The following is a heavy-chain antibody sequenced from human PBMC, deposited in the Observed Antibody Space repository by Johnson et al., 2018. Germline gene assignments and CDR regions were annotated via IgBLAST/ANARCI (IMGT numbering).Heavy chain of an antibody. D-gene: IGHD3-22*01. CDR1: GFTFSSYG. J-gene: IGHJ6*02. CDR3: AKLSGHSSAKKGGMDV. Sequence: QVQLVESGGGVVQPGRSLRLSCAASGFTFSSYGMHWVRQAPAKGLEWVAVISYDGSNKYYADSVKGRFTISRDNSKHTLYLQMNSLRAEDTAVYYCAKLSGHSSAKKGGMDVWGQGTTVTVSS. CDR2: ISYDGSNK. V-gene: IGHV3-30*18.